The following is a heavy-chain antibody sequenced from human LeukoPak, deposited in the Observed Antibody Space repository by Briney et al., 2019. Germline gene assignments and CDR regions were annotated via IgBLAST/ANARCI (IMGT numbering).Heavy chain of an antibody. J-gene: IGHJ4*02. Sequence: GGSLRLSCAASGFTFSNYAMSWVRQAPGKGLEWVSVISGSGGRTHYADSVKGRFTISRDNSRNTVYLQMTSLRAEDTAVYYCASRGHVGSGTYSPYDYWGQGTLVTVSS. CDR1: GFTFSNYA. CDR2: ISGSGGRT. D-gene: IGHD3-10*01. CDR3: ASRGHVGSGTYSPYDY. V-gene: IGHV3-23*01.